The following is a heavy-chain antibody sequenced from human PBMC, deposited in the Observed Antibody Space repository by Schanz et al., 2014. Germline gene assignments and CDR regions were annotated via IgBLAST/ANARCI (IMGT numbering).Heavy chain of an antibody. Sequence: QLVQSGAEVKKPGASVTVSCKASGDTLSSYGISWVRQAPGQGLEWMGRISPNSGDTHSAQKFQGRVTMTWDRSISTANMELSRLRSDDTAVYYCARENKDYDSILNKFFHYGLDLWGQGTTVTVSS. V-gene: IGHV1-2*06. CDR3: ARENKDYDSILNKFFHYGLDL. CDR1: GDTLSSYG. CDR2: ISPNSGDT. J-gene: IGHJ6*02. D-gene: IGHD3-3*02.